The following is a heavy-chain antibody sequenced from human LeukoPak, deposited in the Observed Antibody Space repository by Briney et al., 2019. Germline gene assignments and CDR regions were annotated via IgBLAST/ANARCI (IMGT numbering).Heavy chain of an antibody. J-gene: IGHJ4*02. CDR3: ARDKTRGLGYSYSKSGNYFDY. CDR2: ISFDGSNK. Sequence: GGSLRLSCAASGFTFSSYGMHWVRQAPGKGLEWVAVISFDGSNKYYADSVKGRFTISRDNSKNTLYLQMNSLRAEDTAVYSCARDKTRGLGYSYSKSGNYFDYWGQGTLVTVSS. CDR1: GFTFSSYG. V-gene: IGHV3-30*03. D-gene: IGHD5-18*01.